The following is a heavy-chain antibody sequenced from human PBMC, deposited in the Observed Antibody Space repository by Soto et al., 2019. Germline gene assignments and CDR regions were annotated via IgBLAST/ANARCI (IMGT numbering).Heavy chain of an antibody. Sequence: PGESLKISCKGSGYTFTTYWIGWVRQMPGKGLECMGIIYPGDSDTRYSPSFQGQVTISADKSITSACLQWSSLKASDTAIYHCARGGYGGNSKDTFYIWGPGTMVTVSS. J-gene: IGHJ3*02. V-gene: IGHV5-51*01. CDR1: GYTFTTYW. CDR2: IYPGDSDT. CDR3: ARGGYGGNSKDTFYI. D-gene: IGHD4-17*01.